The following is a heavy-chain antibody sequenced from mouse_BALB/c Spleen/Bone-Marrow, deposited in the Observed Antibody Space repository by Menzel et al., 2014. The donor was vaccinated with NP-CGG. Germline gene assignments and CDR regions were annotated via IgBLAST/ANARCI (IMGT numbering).Heavy chain of an antibody. V-gene: IGHV1S81*02. CDR1: GYTFTGYW. J-gene: IGHJ4*01. D-gene: IGHD1-1*01. CDR3: ASVIYGSRYIVDF. CDR2: INPSNGRT. Sequence: QVQLQQSGAELVKPGASVKLSCKASGYTFTGYWMHWVKQRPGQGLEWIGEINPSNGRTNYNEKFKSMATLTVDKSSRTAYMQLSSLTSEDTALFSCASVIYGSRYIVDFWAQGTTGTVSS.